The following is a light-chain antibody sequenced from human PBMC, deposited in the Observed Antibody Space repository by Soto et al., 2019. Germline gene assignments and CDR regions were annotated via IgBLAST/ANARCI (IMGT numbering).Light chain of an antibody. Sequence: DIQMTQSPSTLSASVGDRVTITCRASQSISTWLAWYQQKPGKAPNLLIYDASTLESGVPSRFSGSGSGTEFTLTISNLQPDDSATYFCQQYNTYSGTFGQGTQVDIK. CDR1: QSISTW. CDR3: QQYNTYSGT. J-gene: IGKJ1*01. V-gene: IGKV1-5*01. CDR2: DAS.